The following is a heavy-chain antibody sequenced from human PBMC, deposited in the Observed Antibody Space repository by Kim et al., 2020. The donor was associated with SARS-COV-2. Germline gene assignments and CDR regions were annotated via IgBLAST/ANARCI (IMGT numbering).Heavy chain of an antibody. CDR1: GYTFTDYY. V-gene: IGHV1-2*04. D-gene: IGHD3-10*01. CDR3: ARAPLYRSGRPKGWFDP. Sequence: ASVKVSCKASGYTFTDYYIHWVRQAPGQGLEWMGWIKPNSGDTNYAQKFQGWVTMTRDTSIRTAYMELARLRSDDTAVYYCARAPLYRSGRPKGWFDPWGQGTLVTVSS. J-gene: IGHJ5*02. CDR2: IKPNSGDT.